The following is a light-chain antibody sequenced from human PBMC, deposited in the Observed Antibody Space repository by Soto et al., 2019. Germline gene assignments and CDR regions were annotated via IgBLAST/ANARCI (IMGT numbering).Light chain of an antibody. J-gene: IGKJ4*01. V-gene: IGKV1-33*01. CDR2: DAS. CDR1: QDISNY. Sequence: DIQMTQSPSSLSASVGDRVTITCQASQDISNYLNSYQQKPGKAPKLLIYDASNLETGVPSRFSGSGYVTDFTFTISSLQPEDIATYYCQQYDNLPLTFGGGTKVEIK. CDR3: QQYDNLPLT.